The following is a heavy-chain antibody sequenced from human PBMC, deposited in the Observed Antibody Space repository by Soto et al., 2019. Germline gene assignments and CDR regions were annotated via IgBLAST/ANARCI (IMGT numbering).Heavy chain of an antibody. CDR3: ARVRTDIVVVVASPYYYYGMDV. Sequence: PSETLSLTCTVSGGSISGYYWSWIRQPAGKGLEWIGRIYTSGSTNYNPSLKSRVTMSVDTSKNQFSLKLSSVTAADTAVYYCARVRTDIVVVVASPYYYYGMDVWGQGTTVTVSS. V-gene: IGHV4-4*07. J-gene: IGHJ6*02. CDR1: GGSISGYY. CDR2: IYTSGST. D-gene: IGHD2-15*01.